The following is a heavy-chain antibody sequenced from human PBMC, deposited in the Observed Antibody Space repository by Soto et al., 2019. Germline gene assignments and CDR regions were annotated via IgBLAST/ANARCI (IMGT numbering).Heavy chain of an antibody. Sequence: EVQLVESGGGLVHPGGSLRLSCTTSGFSFSSYAMTWVRQAPGKGLQWVSTIRPTGGSTYYADSMEGRFTISRDDSKNTLYLHMSSLRGEDTATYHCANDLLQWLGGSGPFDYWGRGTLVSVSS. CDR2: IRPTGGST. D-gene: IGHD6-19*01. CDR3: ANDLLQWLGGSGPFDY. J-gene: IGHJ4*02. CDR1: GFSFSSYA. V-gene: IGHV3-23*04.